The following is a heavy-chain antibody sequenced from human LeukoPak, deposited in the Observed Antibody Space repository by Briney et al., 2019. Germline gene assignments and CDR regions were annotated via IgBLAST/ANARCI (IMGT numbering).Heavy chain of an antibody. Sequence: PGGSLRLSCAVSGLTLSDIWMNWVRQAPGKGLEWVSAISGSGGSTYYADSVKGRFTISRDNSKNTLYLQMNSLRAEDTAVYYCAKARSGSYTFDYWGQGTLVTVSS. D-gene: IGHD1-26*01. J-gene: IGHJ4*02. CDR2: ISGSGGST. CDR3: AKARSGSYTFDY. V-gene: IGHV3-23*01. CDR1: GLTLSDIW.